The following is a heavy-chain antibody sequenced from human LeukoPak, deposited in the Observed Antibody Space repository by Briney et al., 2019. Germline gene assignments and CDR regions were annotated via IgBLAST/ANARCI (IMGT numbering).Heavy chain of an antibody. Sequence: SETLSLACTVSGGSISSYYGSWIRQPPGKGLEWIGYIYYSGSTNYNPSLKSRVTISVDTSKNQFSLKLSSVTAADTAVYYCARGDPGGVLDYWGQGTLVTVSS. D-gene: IGHD2-8*02. V-gene: IGHV4-59*01. J-gene: IGHJ4*02. CDR1: GGSISSYY. CDR3: ARGDPGGVLDY. CDR2: IYYSGST.